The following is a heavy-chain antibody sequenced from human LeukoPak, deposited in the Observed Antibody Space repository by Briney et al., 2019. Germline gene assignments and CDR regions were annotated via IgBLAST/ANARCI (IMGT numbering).Heavy chain of an antibody. Sequence: GGSLRLSCAASGFTFSSYSMNWVRQAPGKGLEWVSSISGSSSYIYYADSVKGRFTISRDNAKNSLYLQMNSLRAEDTAVYYCARDGGSGADYWGQGTLVSVSS. CDR1: GFTFSSYS. CDR3: ARDGGSGADY. V-gene: IGHV3-21*01. CDR2: ISGSSSYI. D-gene: IGHD3-16*01. J-gene: IGHJ4*02.